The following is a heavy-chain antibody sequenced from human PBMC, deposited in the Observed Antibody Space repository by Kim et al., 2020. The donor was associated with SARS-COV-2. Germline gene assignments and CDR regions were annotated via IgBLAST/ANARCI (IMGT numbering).Heavy chain of an antibody. CDR2: IYHSGST. D-gene: IGHD3-22*01. V-gene: IGHV4-59*01. CDR3: ARGAYYDSSGYYYDYYFDY. J-gene: IGHJ4*02. Sequence: SETLSLTCTVSGGSISSYFWNWIRQPPGKGLEWIGYIYHSGSTNYNPSLKSRVTISVDTSKNQFSLKVTSVTAADTAVYYCARGAYYDSSGYYYDYYFDYWGQGTLVTVSS. CDR1: GGSISSYF.